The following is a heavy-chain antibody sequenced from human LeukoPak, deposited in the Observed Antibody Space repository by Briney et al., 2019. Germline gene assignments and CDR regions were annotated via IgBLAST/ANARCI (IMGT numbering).Heavy chain of an antibody. V-gene: IGHV3-33*01. Sequence: GGSLRLSCAASGLTFRNYGMHWVRQAPGKGLEWVAVIWYDGSNQYYVDSVKGRLTISRDNSKNTLYLQMNSLRAEDTAVYYCAREGPRGNSQFDYWGQGTLVTVSS. D-gene: IGHD2/OR15-2a*01. CDR3: AREGPRGNSQFDY. CDR1: GLTFRNYG. CDR2: IWYDGSNQ. J-gene: IGHJ4*02.